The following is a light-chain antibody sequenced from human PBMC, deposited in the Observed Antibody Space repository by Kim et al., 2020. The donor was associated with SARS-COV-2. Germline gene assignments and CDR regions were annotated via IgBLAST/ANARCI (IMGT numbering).Light chain of an antibody. V-gene: IGKV3-20*01. CDR2: GAS. J-gene: IGKJ2*02. CDR3: QQYGILPRT. Sequence: LSPGEGATLSCRASQRLRSCFVAWYQQKPSQAPRLLNYGASSRATGSPVRFSGNGSGTDFNFTISRLEPEDFAVYYCQQYGILPRTFGQGTKLEI. CDR1: QRLRSCF.